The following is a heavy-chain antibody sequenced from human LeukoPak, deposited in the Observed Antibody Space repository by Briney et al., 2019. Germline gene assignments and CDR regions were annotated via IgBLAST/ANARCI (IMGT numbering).Heavy chain of an antibody. J-gene: IGHJ4*02. CDR2: IGSSGGST. Sequence: PGGSLRLSCAASKFTFSSYAMSWVRQAPGKGLEWVSGIGSSGGSTYYADSVKGRFTISRDNSKSTLFLQMNSLRAEDTAVYYCAKNLNPFDSWGQGILVTVSS. V-gene: IGHV3-23*01. CDR1: KFTFSSYA. CDR3: AKNLNPFDS.